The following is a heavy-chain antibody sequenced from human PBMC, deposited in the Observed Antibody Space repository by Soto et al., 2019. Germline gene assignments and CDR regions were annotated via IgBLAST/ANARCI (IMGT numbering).Heavy chain of an antibody. CDR3: ARDRTDSGYYTNWLDP. Sequence: ASVKVSCKASGYTFTSYGISWVRQAPGQGLEWVGRIIPIFGTTNYAQNLQGRVTISADKSTLTSYMELHSLTSDDTALYYCARDRTDSGYYTNWLDPWGQGTQVPVSP. J-gene: IGHJ5*02. CDR1: GYTFTSYG. D-gene: IGHD3-22*01. CDR2: IIPIFGTT. V-gene: IGHV1-69*06.